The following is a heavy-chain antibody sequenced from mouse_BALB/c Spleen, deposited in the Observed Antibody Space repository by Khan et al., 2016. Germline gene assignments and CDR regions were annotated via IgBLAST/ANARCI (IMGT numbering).Heavy chain of an antibody. CDR2: ISYSGST. D-gene: IGHD2-4*01. V-gene: IGHV3-2*02. CDR1: GYSITSDYA. Sequence: EVQLQESGPGLVKPSQSLSLTCTVTGYSITSDYAWNWIRQFPGNKLEWVGYISYSGSTNYHSSLKSRISITRDTSKNQFFLQMNSVTTEATATXYCAGCAAFDDYFPYWGQGTLVTVSA. J-gene: IGHJ3*01. CDR3: AGCAAFDDYFPY.